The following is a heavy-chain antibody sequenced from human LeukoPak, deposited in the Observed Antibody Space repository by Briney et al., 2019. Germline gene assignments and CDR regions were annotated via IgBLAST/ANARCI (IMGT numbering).Heavy chain of an antibody. V-gene: IGHV1-2*02. J-gene: IGHJ4*02. D-gene: IGHD3-10*01. CDR2: INPNSGGT. Sequence: ASVKVSCKASGYTFTGYYMHWVRQAPGQGLEWMGWINPNSGGTNYAQKFQGRVTMTRDTPISTAYMELSRLRSDDTAVYYCARGPRITMVQGVTLTFDYWGQGTLVTVSS. CDR3: ARGPRITMVQGVTLTFDY. CDR1: GYTFTGYY.